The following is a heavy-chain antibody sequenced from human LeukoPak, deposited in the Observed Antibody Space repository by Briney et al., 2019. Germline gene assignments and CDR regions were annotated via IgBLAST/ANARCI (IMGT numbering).Heavy chain of an antibody. J-gene: IGHJ5*02. V-gene: IGHV3-33*06. CDR3: AKEGMKSFRFVDSNWFDP. CDR1: GLSFSSSG. D-gene: IGHD2-15*01. CDR2: IWYDGSKK. Sequence: PGGCLRLACAVPGLSFSSSGIHSVRQAPGKGLEWVEAIWYDGSKKYEADSVKGRFIISRDNSKNTLYLQMNSLRAEDTAVYYCAKEGMKSFRFVDSNWFDPWGQGALVTVSS.